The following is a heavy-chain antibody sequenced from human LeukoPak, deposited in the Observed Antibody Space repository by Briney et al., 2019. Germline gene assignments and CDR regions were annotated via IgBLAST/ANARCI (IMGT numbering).Heavy chain of an antibody. CDR2: IYTSGST. D-gene: IGHD3-22*01. V-gene: IGHV4-38-2*01. CDR3: ARRDSSGSIRRYNWFDP. J-gene: IGHJ5*02. Sequence: SETLSLTCAVSGFSISSSNWWGWIRQPPGKGLEWIGRIYTSGSTNYNPPLKSRVTISVDTSKNQFSLKLSSVTAADTALYYCARRDSSGSIRRYNWFDPWGQGTLVTVSS. CDR1: GFSISSSNW.